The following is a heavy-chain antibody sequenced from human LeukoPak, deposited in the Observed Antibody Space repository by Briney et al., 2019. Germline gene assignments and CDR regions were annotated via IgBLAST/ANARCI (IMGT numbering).Heavy chain of an antibody. V-gene: IGHV4-61*08. CDR2: IYYSGST. Sequence: PSETLSLTCEVSGDSLSSGGYSWSWIRQPPGKGLEWIGYIYYSGSTNYNPSLKSRVTISVDTSKNQFSLKLSSVTAADTAVYYCARERVLVDMVRGKNYYYMDVWGKGTTVTISS. CDR3: ARERVLVDMVRGKNYYYMDV. D-gene: IGHD3-10*01. CDR1: GDSLSSGGYS. J-gene: IGHJ6*03.